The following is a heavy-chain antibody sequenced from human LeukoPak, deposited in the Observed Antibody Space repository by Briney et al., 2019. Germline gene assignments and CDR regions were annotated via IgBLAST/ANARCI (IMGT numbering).Heavy chain of an antibody. V-gene: IGHV4-61*08. Sequence: PSETLSLTCTVSGGSISSGGYYWSWIRQPPGKGLEWIGYIYHSGSTNYNPSLKSRVTISVDTSKNQFSLKLSSVTAADTAVYYCARTPLPWGSYGYSYYFDYWGQGTLVTVSS. CDR1: GGSISSGGYY. J-gene: IGHJ4*02. CDR2: IYHSGST. CDR3: ARTPLPWGSYGYSYYFDY. D-gene: IGHD5-18*01.